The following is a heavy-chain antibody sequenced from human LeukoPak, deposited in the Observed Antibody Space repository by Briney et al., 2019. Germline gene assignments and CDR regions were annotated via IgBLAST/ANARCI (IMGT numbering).Heavy chain of an antibody. CDR1: GGSVTSSSFY. V-gene: IGHV4-39*07. Sequence: PSETLSLTCTLSGGSVTSSSFYWAWIRQPPGKGLECIGTINYSGITYYNSPLKSRVTISVDTSKNQFSLKLNSVTAADTAVYFCAKSGPAAGRPDAFDIRGQGTMVTVSS. CDR2: INYSGIT. CDR3: AKSGPAAGRPDAFDI. D-gene: IGHD2-2*01. J-gene: IGHJ3*02.